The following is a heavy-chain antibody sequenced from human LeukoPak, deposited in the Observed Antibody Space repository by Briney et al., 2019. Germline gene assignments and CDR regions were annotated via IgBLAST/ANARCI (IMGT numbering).Heavy chain of an antibody. D-gene: IGHD6-13*01. CDR3: ARVMQGAAAGSPYFDY. V-gene: IGHV3-48*03. J-gene: IGHJ4*02. CDR2: ISSSGSTI. Sequence: PGGSLSLSCAASGFTFSSYEMNWVRQAPGKGLEWVSYISSSGSTIYYADSVKGRFTISRDNAKNSLYLQMNSLRAEDTAVYYCARVMQGAAAGSPYFDYWGQGTLVTVSS. CDR1: GFTFSSYE.